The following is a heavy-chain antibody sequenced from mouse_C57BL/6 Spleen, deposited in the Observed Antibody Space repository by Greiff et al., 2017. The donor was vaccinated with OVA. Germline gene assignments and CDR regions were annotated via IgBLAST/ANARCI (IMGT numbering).Heavy chain of an antibody. J-gene: IGHJ4*01. V-gene: IGHV5-4*03. D-gene: IGHD1-1*01. Sequence: EVKLVESGGGLVKPGGSLKLSCAASGFTFSSYAMSWVRQTPEKRLEWVATISDGGSYTYYPDNVKGRFTISRDNAKNNLYLQMSHLKSEDTAMYYCARSTVVDYAMDYWGQGTSVTVSS. CDR2: ISDGGSYT. CDR3: ARSTVVDYAMDY. CDR1: GFTFSSYA.